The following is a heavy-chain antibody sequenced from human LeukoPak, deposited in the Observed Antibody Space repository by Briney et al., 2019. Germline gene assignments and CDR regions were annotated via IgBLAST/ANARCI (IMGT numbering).Heavy chain of an antibody. D-gene: IGHD1-26*01. V-gene: IGHV1-69*13. CDR2: IIPIFGTA. CDR3: ARDPQLTLGGSHFDF. CDR1: GGTFSSYA. J-gene: IGHJ4*02. Sequence: ASVKVSCKTSGGTFSSYATSWVRQAPGQGLEWMGGIIPIFGTANYTQTLQGRVTITADASTSTAYMGLSSLRSEDTAVYYCARDPQLTLGGSHFDFGGQGTRATVS.